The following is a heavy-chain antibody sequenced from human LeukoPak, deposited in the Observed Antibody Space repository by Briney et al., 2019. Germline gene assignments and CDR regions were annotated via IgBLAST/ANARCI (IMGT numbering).Heavy chain of an antibody. J-gene: IGHJ6*02. CDR2: ISGSGGST. Sequence: GGSLRLSCAASGFTFSSYAMSWVRQAPGKGLEWVSAISGSGGSTYYADSVKGRFTISRDNSKNTLYLQMNSLRAEDTAVYYCAKSGCRSTSCQNPFGYYGMDVWGQGTTVTVSS. CDR1: GFTFSSYA. CDR3: AKSGCRSTSCQNPFGYYGMDV. D-gene: IGHD2-2*01. V-gene: IGHV3-23*01.